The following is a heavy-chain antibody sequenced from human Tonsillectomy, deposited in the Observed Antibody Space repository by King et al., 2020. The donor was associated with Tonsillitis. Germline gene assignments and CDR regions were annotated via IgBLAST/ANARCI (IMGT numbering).Heavy chain of an antibody. Sequence: VQLQESGPGLVKPSETLSLTCTVSGGSISSYYWSWIRQPPGKGLEWIGYIYYSGSTNYNPSLKSRVTISVDTSKNQFSLKLSSVTAADTAVYYCARALPYYYDSSGYTKGGAFDIWGQGTMVTVSS. D-gene: IGHD3-22*01. CDR1: GGSISSYY. CDR3: ARALPYYYDSSGYTKGGAFDI. V-gene: IGHV4-59*01. CDR2: IYYSGST. J-gene: IGHJ3*02.